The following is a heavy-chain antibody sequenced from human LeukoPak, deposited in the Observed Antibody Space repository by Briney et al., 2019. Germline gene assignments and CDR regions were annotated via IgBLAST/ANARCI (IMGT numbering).Heavy chain of an antibody. Sequence: ASVKFSCKASGYTFTNYYIHWVRQAPGQGLEWMGIINPSGGSTNFAQKFQGRVTMTTDTSTITVYMELSSLRSEDTAVYYCARWTTTYLDYWGQGTLVTVSS. CDR3: ARWTTTYLDY. CDR1: GYTFTNYY. V-gene: IGHV1-46*01. D-gene: IGHD4-11*01. J-gene: IGHJ4*02. CDR2: INPSGGST.